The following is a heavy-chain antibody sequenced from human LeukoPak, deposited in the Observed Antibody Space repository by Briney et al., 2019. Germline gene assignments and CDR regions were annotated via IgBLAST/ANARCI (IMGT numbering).Heavy chain of an antibody. CDR2: ISGSGGST. CDR1: GFTFSSYA. J-gene: IGHJ4*02. Sequence: GGSLRLSCAASGFTFSSYAMSWVRQAPGKGLEWVSAISGSGGSTYYADSVKGRFTISRDNSKSTLYLQMNSLRAEDTAVYYCAKRGSLSSVWYLDFDYWGQGTLVTVSS. V-gene: IGHV3-23*01. CDR3: AKRGSLSSVWYLDFDY. D-gene: IGHD6-19*01.